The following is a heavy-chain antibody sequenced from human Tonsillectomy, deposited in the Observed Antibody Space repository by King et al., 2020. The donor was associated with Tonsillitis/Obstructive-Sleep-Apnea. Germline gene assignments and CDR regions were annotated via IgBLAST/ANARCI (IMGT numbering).Heavy chain of an antibody. CDR3: ARAPYYGDDY. CDR2: IKHSEST. CDR1: GGSFTDYY. V-gene: IGHV4-34*01. Sequence: VQLQQWGAGLLKPSETLSLHCGVYGGSFTDYYWSWLRQPPGKGLEWIGEIKHSESTNYNPSLESRVAISEDTSKNQFSLKLTSVTAADTALYYCARAPYYGDDYWGQGTLVTVSS. J-gene: IGHJ4*02. D-gene: IGHD4-17*01.